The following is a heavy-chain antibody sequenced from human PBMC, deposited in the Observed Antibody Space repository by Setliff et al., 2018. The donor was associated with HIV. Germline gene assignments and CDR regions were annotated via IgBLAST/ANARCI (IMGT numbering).Heavy chain of an antibody. CDR3: ARDRSNWNYGKNYMDV. J-gene: IGHJ6*03. CDR2: IYYSGST. CDR1: GGSISSSSYY. Sequence: SETLSLTCTVSGGSISSSSYYWGWIRQPPGKGLEWIGSIYYSGSTYYNPSLKSRVTISVDTSKNQFSLKLCSVTAADTAVYYCARDRSNWNYGKNYMDVWGKGTTVTVSS. D-gene: IGHD1-7*01. V-gene: IGHV4-39*02.